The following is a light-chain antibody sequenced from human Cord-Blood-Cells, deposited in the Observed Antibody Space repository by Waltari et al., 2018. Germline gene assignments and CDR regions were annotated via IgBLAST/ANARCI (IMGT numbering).Light chain of an antibody. J-gene: IGLJ1*01. CDR3: SSYTSSSTYV. CDR1: SSDVGGYNY. CDR2: DVS. V-gene: IGLV2-14*03. Sequence: QSALTPPASVSGSPGQSITISRTGTSSDVGGYNYVSWYQQHPGKAPKLMIYDVSNRPSGVSNRFSGSKSGNTASLTISGLQAEDEADYYCSSYTSSSTYVFGTGTKVTVL.